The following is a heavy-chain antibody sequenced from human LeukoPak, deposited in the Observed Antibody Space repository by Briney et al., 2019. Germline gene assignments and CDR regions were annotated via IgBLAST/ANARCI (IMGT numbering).Heavy chain of an antibody. CDR3: ARVIGNYGYYYYYGMDV. J-gene: IGHJ6*02. D-gene: IGHD4-11*01. CDR2: IGASGDSI. Sequence: GGSLRLSCAVSGFTFSSYAMIWVRQAPGRGLVWVSSIGASGDSIYYADSVKGRFTISRDNAKNSLYLQMNSLRAEDTAVYYCARVIGNYGYYYYYGMDVWGQGTTVTVSS. V-gene: IGHV3-23*01. CDR1: GFTFSSYA.